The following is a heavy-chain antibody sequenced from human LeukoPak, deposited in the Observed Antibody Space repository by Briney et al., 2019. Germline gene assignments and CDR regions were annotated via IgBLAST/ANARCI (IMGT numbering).Heavy chain of an antibody. J-gene: IGHJ5*02. Sequence: TSETLSLTCAVYGGSFSGYYWSWIRQPPGKGLEWIGEINHSGSTNYNPSLKSRVTISVDTSKNQFSLKLSSVTAADTAVYYCARGFFSFWSNIGVTASAWFDPWGQGTLVTVSS. CDR1: GGSFSGYY. CDR2: INHSGST. V-gene: IGHV4-34*01. CDR3: ARGFFSFWSNIGVTASAWFDP. D-gene: IGHD5-12*01.